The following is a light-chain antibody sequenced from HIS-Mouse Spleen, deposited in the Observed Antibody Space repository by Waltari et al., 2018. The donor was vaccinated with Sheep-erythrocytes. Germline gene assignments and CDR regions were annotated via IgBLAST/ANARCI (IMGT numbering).Light chain of an antibody. V-gene: IGLV3-1*01. J-gene: IGLJ2*01. Sequence: SYELTQPPSVSVPPGQTASITCSGDKLGDKYACWSQQKPGQSPVLVIYQDSKRPSGIPERFSGSNSGNTATLTISGTQAMDEADYYCQAWDSSTAVFGGGTKLTVL. CDR3: QAWDSSTAV. CDR1: KLGDKY. CDR2: QDS.